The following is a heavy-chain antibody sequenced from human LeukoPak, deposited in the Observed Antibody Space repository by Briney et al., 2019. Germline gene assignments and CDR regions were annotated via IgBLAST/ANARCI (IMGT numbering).Heavy chain of an antibody. V-gene: IGHV3-11*04. CDR1: GFTFSDYY. CDR2: ISSNGSII. D-gene: IGHD6-13*01. CDR3: ARRAAAYTL. Sequence: SGGSLRLSCAASGFTFSDYYMSWIHQAPGKGLEWVSYISSNGSIIYYADSVKGRFTISRDNAKNSLYLQMNSLRAEDTAVYYCARRAAAYTLWGQGTLVTVSS. J-gene: IGHJ4*02.